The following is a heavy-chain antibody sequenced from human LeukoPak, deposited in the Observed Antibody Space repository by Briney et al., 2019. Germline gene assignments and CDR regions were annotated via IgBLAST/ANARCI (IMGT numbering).Heavy chain of an antibody. V-gene: IGHV4-59*01. CDR3: ARDLMAEGDY. CDR1: GGSISSYY. CDR2: IYYSGST. J-gene: IGHJ4*02. Sequence: SETLSLTCTVSGGSISSYYWSWIRQPPGKGLEWIGYIYYSGSTNYNPSLKSRVTISVDTSKSQFSLKLSSVTAADTAVYYCARDLMAEGDYWGQGTLVTVSS. D-gene: IGHD2-8*01.